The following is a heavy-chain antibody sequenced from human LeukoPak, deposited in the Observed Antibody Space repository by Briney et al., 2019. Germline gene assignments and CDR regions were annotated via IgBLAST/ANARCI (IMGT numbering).Heavy chain of an antibody. CDR2: ISGSGDST. J-gene: IGHJ6*03. CDR3: ARARREYSRSSYYYYYMDV. CDR1: GFTFSYYA. Sequence: GGSLRLSCVASGFTFSYYAMTWVRQAPGKGLEWVSDISGSGDSTNYADSVKGRFTISRDNSKNTLFLQMNSLRAEDTAVYYCARARREYSRSSYYYYYMDVWGKGTTVTVSS. D-gene: IGHD6-6*01. V-gene: IGHV3-23*01.